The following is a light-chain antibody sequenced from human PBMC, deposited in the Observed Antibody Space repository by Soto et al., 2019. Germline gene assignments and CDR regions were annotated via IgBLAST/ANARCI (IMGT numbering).Light chain of an antibody. J-gene: IGKJ1*01. Sequence: EIVLTQSPATLSSFPGDRVTLSCRASQAVNTRLAWYQHKPGQAPRLLIYLTSNRAAGIPARFSGSGSETDFTVTISDVEPEDFAVYYCHQRQSWPRTFGQGTKVDIK. CDR3: HQRQSWPRT. V-gene: IGKV3-11*01. CDR2: LTS. CDR1: QAVNTR.